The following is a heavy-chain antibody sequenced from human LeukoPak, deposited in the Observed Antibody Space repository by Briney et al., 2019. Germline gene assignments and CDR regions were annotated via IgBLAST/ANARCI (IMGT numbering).Heavy chain of an antibody. CDR2: ISATGDRT. J-gene: IGHJ5*02. D-gene: IGHD6-13*01. CDR3: AKDNRPYSSGWYVDP. Sequence: GGSLRLSCAASGFTFTSYPMTWVRQAAGKGLEWVSTISATGDRTHYADAVKGRFTISRDNSRNTVYLQMISLRAEDTATYYCAKDNRPYSSGWYVDPWGQGTLVTVSS. V-gene: IGHV3-23*01. CDR1: GFTFTSYP.